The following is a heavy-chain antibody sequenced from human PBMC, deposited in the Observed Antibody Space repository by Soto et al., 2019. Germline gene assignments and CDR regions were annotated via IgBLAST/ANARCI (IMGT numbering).Heavy chain of an antibody. Sequence: QVQLQESGPGLVKPSQTLSLTCTVSGGSINSGGYYWSWIRQHPGKGLEWIGNIFYTGTTSYNPSLKSRVTVSVDTSKNQFSLKLSSVTAADTAVYYCARSYYKSYVFGYWGQGALVTVSS. J-gene: IGHJ4*02. CDR1: GGSINSGGYY. D-gene: IGHD3-22*01. CDR3: ARSYYKSYVFGY. CDR2: IFYTGTT. V-gene: IGHV4-31*03.